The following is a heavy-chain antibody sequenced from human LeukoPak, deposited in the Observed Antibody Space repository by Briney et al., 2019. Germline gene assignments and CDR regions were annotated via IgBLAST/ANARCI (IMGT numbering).Heavy chain of an antibody. D-gene: IGHD6-13*01. J-gene: IGHJ5*02. CDR2: IYYSGST. CDR3: ARERAAAADERWFDR. V-gene: IGHV4-59*01. CDR1: GGSISSYY. Sequence: SETLSLTCTVSGGSISSYYWSWIRQPPGKGLEWIGYIYYSGSTNYYPSLKSRVTISVDTSKNQFSLKLSSVTAADTAVYYCARERAAAADERWFDRWGQGTLVTVSS.